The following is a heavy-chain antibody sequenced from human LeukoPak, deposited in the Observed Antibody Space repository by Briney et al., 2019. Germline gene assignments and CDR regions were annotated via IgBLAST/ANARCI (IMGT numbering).Heavy chain of an antibody. V-gene: IGHV5-51*01. D-gene: IGHD3-22*01. CDR2: IYPGDSDT. Sequence: GESLKISRKGSGYSFTSYWIGWVRQMPGKGLEWMGIIYPGDSDTRYSPSFQGQVTISADKSISTAYLQWSSLKASDTAMYYCARHPDYYDSSGYYDSDYWGQGTLVTVSS. CDR3: ARHPDYYDSSGYYDSDY. J-gene: IGHJ4*02. CDR1: GYSFTSYW.